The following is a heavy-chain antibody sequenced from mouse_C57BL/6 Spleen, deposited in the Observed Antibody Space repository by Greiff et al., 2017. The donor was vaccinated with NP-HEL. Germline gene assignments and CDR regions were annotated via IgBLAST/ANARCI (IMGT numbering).Heavy chain of an antibody. Sequence: EVQRVESGGGLVKPGGSLKLSCAASGFTFSSYAMSWVRQTPEKRLEWVATISDGGSYTYYPDNVKGRFTISRDNAKNNLYLQMSHLKSEDTAMYYCARVVDYAMDYWGQGTSVTVSS. D-gene: IGHD2-2*01. CDR2: ISDGGSYT. CDR3: ARVVDYAMDY. J-gene: IGHJ4*01. V-gene: IGHV5-4*01. CDR1: GFTFSSYA.